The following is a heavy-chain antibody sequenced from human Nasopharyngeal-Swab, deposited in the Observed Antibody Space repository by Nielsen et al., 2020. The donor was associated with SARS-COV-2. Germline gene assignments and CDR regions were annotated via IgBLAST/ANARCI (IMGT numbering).Heavy chain of an antibody. V-gene: IGHV3-23*01. CDR1: GFSITTYG. CDR3: TRGLTGHIVQWNPSPY. J-gene: IGHJ4*02. CDR2: ISELGTGI. D-gene: IGHD1-14*01. Sequence: GGSLRLSCAASGFSITTYGMTWVRQAPGKGLEWVSGISELGTGIYYADSVRGRFTISRDTSKNTVYLQMNTLRVDDTALYFCTRGLTGHIVQWNPSPYWGQGTLVTVSS.